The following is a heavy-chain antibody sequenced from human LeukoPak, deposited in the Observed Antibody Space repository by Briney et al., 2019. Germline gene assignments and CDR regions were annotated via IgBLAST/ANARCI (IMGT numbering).Heavy chain of an antibody. CDR1: GFTFTSSA. V-gene: IGHV1-58*02. Sequence: ASVKVSCKASGFTFTSSAMQSVRLARGQRLEWIGWSVVGSGNTNYAQKFQERVTITRDMSTSTAYMELSSLRSEDTAVYYCAAVLLERRDYYYYGMDVWGQGTTVTVSS. D-gene: IGHD1-1*01. J-gene: IGHJ6*02. CDR3: AAVLLERRDYYYYGMDV. CDR2: SVVGSGNT.